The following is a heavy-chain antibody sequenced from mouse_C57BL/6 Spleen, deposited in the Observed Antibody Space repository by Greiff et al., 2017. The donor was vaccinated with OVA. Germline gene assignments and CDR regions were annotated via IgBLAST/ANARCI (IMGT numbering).Heavy chain of an antibody. V-gene: IGHV1-9*01. CDR1: GYTFTGYW. Sequence: QVQLQQSGAELMKPGASVKLSCKATGYTFTGYWIEWVKQRPGHGLEWIGEILPGSGSTNYNEKFKGKATFTADTSSNTAYMQLSSLTTEDSAIYYCARYQIYYGSSHYYAMDYWGQGTSVTVSS. CDR3: ARYQIYYGSSHYYAMDY. CDR2: ILPGSGST. D-gene: IGHD1-1*01. J-gene: IGHJ4*01.